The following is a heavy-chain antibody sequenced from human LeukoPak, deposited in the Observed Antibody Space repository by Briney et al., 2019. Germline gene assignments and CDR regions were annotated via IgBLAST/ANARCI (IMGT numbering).Heavy chain of an antibody. J-gene: IGHJ5*02. D-gene: IGHD2-2*01. CDR1: GSRFTTYW. Sequence: GGSLQISCKGSGSRFTTYWIGWVRPMPGKGLGWMEIIYTGDSDSRYSQSFQGQVTISADKSISTAYLQWSSLEASDTAMYYCARLDCSTTSCRFDPWGQGTLVTVSS. CDR3: ARLDCSTTSCRFDP. CDR2: IYTGDSDS. V-gene: IGHV5-51*01.